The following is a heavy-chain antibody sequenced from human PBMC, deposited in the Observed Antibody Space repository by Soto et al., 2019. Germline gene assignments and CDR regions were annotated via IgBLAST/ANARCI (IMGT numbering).Heavy chain of an antibody. J-gene: IGHJ6*02. CDR2: ISGSGDTI. CDR1: GFTFSYYT. CDR3: GDPVTAATPSGYSEMVR. V-gene: IGHV3-23*01. Sequence: EVQLLESGGGLVQPGGSLRLSCAASGFTFSYYTMSWVRQAPGKGLEWVSGISGSGDTIYYADSVKGRVTISRDNSKDTLYLQMNSRRADDTAVYFCGDPVTAATPSGYSEMVRWGQGTTVTVPS. D-gene: IGHD2-15*01.